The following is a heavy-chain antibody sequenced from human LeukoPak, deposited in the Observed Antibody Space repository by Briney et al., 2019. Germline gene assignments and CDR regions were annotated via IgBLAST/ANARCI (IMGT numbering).Heavy chain of an antibody. D-gene: IGHD6-19*01. Sequence: PSETLSLTCAVYGGSFTGYYWSWIRQPPRKGLEWIGEINHSGSTNYNPSLKSRVTISVDTSKNQFSLKLSSVTAADTAVYYCARGQTMAVADYWGQGALFSASS. CDR1: GGSFTGYY. CDR3: ARGQTMAVADY. V-gene: IGHV4-34*01. CDR2: INHSGST. J-gene: IGHJ4*02.